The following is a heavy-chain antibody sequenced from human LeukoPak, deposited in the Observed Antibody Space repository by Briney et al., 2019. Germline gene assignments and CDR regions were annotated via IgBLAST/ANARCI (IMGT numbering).Heavy chain of an antibody. CDR2: IWYDGSNK. CDR3: AKDGLGGIAAAGYFDY. J-gene: IGHJ4*02. Sequence: GGSLRLSCAASGFTFSSYGMHWVRQAPGKGLEWVAVIWYDGSNKYYADSVKGRFTISRDNSKNTLYLQMNSLRAEDTAVYYCAKDGLGGIAAAGYFDYWGQGTLVTVSS. CDR1: GFTFSSYG. V-gene: IGHV3-30*02. D-gene: IGHD6-13*01.